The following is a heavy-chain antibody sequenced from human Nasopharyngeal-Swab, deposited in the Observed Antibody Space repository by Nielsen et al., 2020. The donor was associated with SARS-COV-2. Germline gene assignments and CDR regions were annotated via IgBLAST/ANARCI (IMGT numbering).Heavy chain of an antibody. CDR1: GFTFSDYY. D-gene: IGHD4-17*01. Sequence: GESLKISCAASGFTFSDYYMSWIRQAPGKGLEWVSYISSSGSTIYYADSVKGRFTISRDNAKNSLYLQMNSLRAEGTAVYYCAREGYDDYAYYFDYWGQGTLVTVSS. CDR3: AREGYDDYAYYFDY. CDR2: ISSSGSTI. V-gene: IGHV3-11*04. J-gene: IGHJ4*02.